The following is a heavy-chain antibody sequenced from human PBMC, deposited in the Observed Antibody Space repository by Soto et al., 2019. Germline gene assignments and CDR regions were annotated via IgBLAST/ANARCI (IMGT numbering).Heavy chain of an antibody. J-gene: IGHJ3*02. CDR1: GYTFTASY. CDR3: ARDSGHYYRSDAFDK. V-gene: IGHV1-46*01. D-gene: IGHD1-26*01. Sequence: ASVKVSRKASGYTFTASYMHWVRQAPGQGLEWMGIIDPSGGSTSYSQKFQGRVTMTRDTSTSTVYMELNSLRSEDTAVFYCARDSGHYYRSDAFDKWGQGTMVTVSS. CDR2: IDPSGGST.